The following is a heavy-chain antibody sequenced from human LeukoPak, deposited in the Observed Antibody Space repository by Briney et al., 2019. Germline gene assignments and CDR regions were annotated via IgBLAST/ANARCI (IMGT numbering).Heavy chain of an antibody. V-gene: IGHV3-48*03. Sequence: GGSLRLSCAASGFTFSSYEMNWLRQAPGKGLEWVSYISSSGSTIYYADSVKGRFTISRDNAKNSLYLQMNSLRAEDTAVYYCARPVVAATTPGTFDLWGRGKVVSVSS. CDR3: ARPVVAATTPGTFDL. CDR2: ISSSGSTI. CDR1: GFTFSSYE. J-gene: IGHJ3*01. D-gene: IGHD2-15*01.